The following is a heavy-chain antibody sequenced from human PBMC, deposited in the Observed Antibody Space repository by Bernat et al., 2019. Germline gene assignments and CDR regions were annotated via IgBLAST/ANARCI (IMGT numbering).Heavy chain of an antibody. CDR3: TTDWYGYDPRCY. J-gene: IGHJ4*02. CDR2: IKSKTDGGTT. V-gene: IGHV3-15*01. CDR1: GFTFGNAW. D-gene: IGHD3-3*01. Sequence: EVQLVESGGGLVKPGGSLRLSCVASGFTFGNAWVSWVRQAPGKGLEWVGRIKSKTDGGTTDYAAPVKGRFTISRDDSTNTLYLQMNSLKTDDTAVYYCTTDWYGYDPRCYWGQGTLVTVSS.